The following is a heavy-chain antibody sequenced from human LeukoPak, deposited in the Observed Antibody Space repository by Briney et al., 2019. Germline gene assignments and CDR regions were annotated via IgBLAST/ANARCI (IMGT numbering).Heavy chain of an antibody. CDR1: GFTFSTYN. V-gene: IGHV3-23*01. Sequence: GGSLRLSCVASGFTFSTYNMNWVRQAPGKGLEWVSAISGSGGSTYYADSVKGRFTISRDNSKNTLYLQMNSLRAEDTAVYYCAKDWYYYDSSGPSGIWGQGTMVTVSS. D-gene: IGHD3-22*01. CDR2: ISGSGGST. CDR3: AKDWYYYDSSGPSGI. J-gene: IGHJ3*02.